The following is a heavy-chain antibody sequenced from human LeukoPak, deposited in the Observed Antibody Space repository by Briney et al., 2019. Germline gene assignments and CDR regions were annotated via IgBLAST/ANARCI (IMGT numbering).Heavy chain of an antibody. Sequence: ASVKVSCKASGYTFTSYGISWVRQAPGQGLEWMGWINPNSGGTNYAQKFQGRVTMTRDTSISTAYMELSRLRSDDTAVYYCARASGYDFYYFDYWGQGTLVTVSS. D-gene: IGHD5-12*01. CDR3: ARASGYDFYYFDY. V-gene: IGHV1-2*02. J-gene: IGHJ4*02. CDR2: INPNSGGT. CDR1: GYTFTSYG.